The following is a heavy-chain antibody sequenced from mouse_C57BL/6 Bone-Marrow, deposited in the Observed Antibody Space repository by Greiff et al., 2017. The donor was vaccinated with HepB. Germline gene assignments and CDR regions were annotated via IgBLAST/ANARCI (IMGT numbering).Heavy chain of an antibody. CDR2: ISYDGSN. D-gene: IGHD4-1*01. V-gene: IGHV3-6*01. J-gene: IGHJ2*01. CDR3: AREGDLGDY. Sequence: EVHLVESGPGLVKPSQSLSLTCSVTGYSITSGYYWNWIRQFPGNKLEWMGYISYDGSNNYNPSLKNRISITRDTSKNQFFLKLNSVTTEDTATYYCAREGDLGDYWGQGTTLTVSS. CDR1: GYSITSGYY.